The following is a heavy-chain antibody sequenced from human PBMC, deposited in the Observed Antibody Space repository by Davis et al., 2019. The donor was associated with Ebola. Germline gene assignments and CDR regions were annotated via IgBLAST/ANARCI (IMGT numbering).Heavy chain of an antibody. Sequence: GESLKISCVVSGFSFSSYWMHWVRQAPGKGLVWVSRIKSDGSTRSYADSVKGRFTISRDNSKNTLYLQMNSLRAEDTAVYYCARDYGDYYYGMDVWGQGTTVTVSS. CDR1: GFSFSSYW. V-gene: IGHV3-74*01. D-gene: IGHD4-17*01. J-gene: IGHJ6*02. CDR2: IKSDGSTR. CDR3: ARDYGDYYYGMDV.